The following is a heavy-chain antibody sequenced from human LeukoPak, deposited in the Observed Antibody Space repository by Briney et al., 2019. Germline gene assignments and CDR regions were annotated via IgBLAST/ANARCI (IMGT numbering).Heavy chain of an antibody. Sequence: PGGSLRLSCAASGFTFSSYAMHWVRQAPGKGLEWVAVISYDGSNKYYADSVKGRFTISRDNSENTLYLQMNSLRAEDTAVYYCARESGRGGVSLDYWGQGTLVTVSS. CDR3: ARESGRGGVSLDY. V-gene: IGHV3-30-3*01. D-gene: IGHD5/OR15-5a*01. CDR2: ISYDGSNK. CDR1: GFTFSSYA. J-gene: IGHJ4*02.